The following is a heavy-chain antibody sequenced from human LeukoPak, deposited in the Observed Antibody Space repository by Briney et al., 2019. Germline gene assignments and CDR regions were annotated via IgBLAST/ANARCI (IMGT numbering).Heavy chain of an antibody. CDR2: IRNKANGYTT. V-gene: IGHV3-72*01. CDR3: ARTYSSSWDNTYFDY. CDR1: GFIFSDHY. J-gene: IGHJ4*02. D-gene: IGHD6-13*01. Sequence: GGSLRLSCAASGFIFSDHYMDWVRQAPGKGLEWVGRIRNKANGYTTEYAASVKGRFTISRDDSTNSLYLQMNSLKTEDTAVYFCARTYSSSWDNTYFDYWGQGTLVTASS.